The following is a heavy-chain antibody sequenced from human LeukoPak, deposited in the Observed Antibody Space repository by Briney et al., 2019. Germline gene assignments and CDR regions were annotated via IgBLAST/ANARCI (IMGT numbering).Heavy chain of an antibody. V-gene: IGHV3-7*01. CDR3: AREDVVVVAAIYYFDY. CDR1: RFTFSSYW. CDR2: IKQDGSEK. Sequence: AGGSLRLSCAASRFTFSSYWMSWVRQAPGKGLEWVANIKQDGSEKYYVDSVKGRFTISRDNAKNSLYLQMNSLRAEDTAVYYCAREDVVVVAAIYYFDYWGQGTLVTVSS. J-gene: IGHJ4*02. D-gene: IGHD2-15*01.